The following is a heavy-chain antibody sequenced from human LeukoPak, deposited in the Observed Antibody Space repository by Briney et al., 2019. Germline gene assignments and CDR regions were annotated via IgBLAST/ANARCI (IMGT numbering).Heavy chain of an antibody. CDR2: IFYSGST. CDR3: ARGGLISLANTPLGAFDI. D-gene: IGHD4/OR15-4a*01. Sequence: SETLSLTCTVSSGSISTSNYYWGWVRQPPGKALEWIGNIFYSGSTYYSPSLKSRVTISLDTSRNQFSLQLTSVTPEDTAVYYCARGGLISLANTPLGAFDIWGQGTMVSVSS. V-gene: IGHV4-39*07. J-gene: IGHJ3*02. CDR1: SGSISTSNYY.